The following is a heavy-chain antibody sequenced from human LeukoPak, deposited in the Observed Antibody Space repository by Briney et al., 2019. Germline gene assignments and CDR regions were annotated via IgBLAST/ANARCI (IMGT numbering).Heavy chain of an antibody. J-gene: IGHJ4*02. V-gene: IGHV3-30*18. CDR3: AKTGGESQGFDY. CDR2: ISYDGSNK. D-gene: IGHD3-16*01. Sequence: PGRSLRLSCAASGFTFSSYGMHWVRQAPGKGLEWVAVISYDGSNKYYADSVKGQFTISRDNSKNTLYLQMNSLRAEDTAVYYCAKTGGESQGFDYWGQGTLVTVSS. CDR1: GFTFSSYG.